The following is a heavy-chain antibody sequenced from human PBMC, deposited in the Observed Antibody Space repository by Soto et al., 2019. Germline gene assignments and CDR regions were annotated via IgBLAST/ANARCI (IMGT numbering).Heavy chain of an antibody. V-gene: IGHV3-21*01. Sequence: GGSVRLSCAASGFTFSSYSMNWVRQAPGKGLEWVSSISSSSYIYYADSVKGRFTISRDNAKNSLYLQMNSLRAEDTAVYYCARDHWDVWGQGXTVTVPS. CDR2: ISSSSYI. CDR1: GFTFSSYS. CDR3: ARDHWDV. J-gene: IGHJ6*02.